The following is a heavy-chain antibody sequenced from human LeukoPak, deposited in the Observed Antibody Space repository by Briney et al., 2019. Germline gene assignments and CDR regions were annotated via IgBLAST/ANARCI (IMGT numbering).Heavy chain of an antibody. V-gene: IGHV4-59*07. CDR1: NRSISSHF. J-gene: IGHJ4*02. D-gene: IGHD2-15*01. CDR3: ARLRPLLDRLLYVAFDS. CDR2: IHYSGST. Sequence: SDPVSLVRSLSNRSISSHFWTWVRQPPRRGREWIGYIHYSGSTNYNRSLKNRITMSLDTSKNQFSLKLTSVTAADTAMFYCARLRPLLDRLLYVAFDSWGQGTLVTVSS.